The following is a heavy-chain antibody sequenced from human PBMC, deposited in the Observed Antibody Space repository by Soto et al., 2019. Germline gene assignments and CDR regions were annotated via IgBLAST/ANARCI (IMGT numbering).Heavy chain of an antibody. CDR3: AKFGFREYSGYDPYYYYGMDV. CDR1: GYTFTSYA. J-gene: IGHJ6*02. CDR2: INAGNGNT. Sequence: ASVKVSCKASGYTFTSYAMHWVRQAPGQRRERMGWINAGNGNTKYSQKIQGRVTITRDTSASTAYMELSSLSSEDTAGYYCAKFGFREYSGYDPYYYYGMDVWGQGTTVTVSS. D-gene: IGHD5-12*01. V-gene: IGHV1-3*01.